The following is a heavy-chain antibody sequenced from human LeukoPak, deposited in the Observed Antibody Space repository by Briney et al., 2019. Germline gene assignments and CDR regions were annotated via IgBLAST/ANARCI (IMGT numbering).Heavy chain of an antibody. CDR1: GGTFSSYA. CDR3: GRDPRLGIRGYTYGYIDY. V-gene: IGHV7-4-1*02. CDR2: INTNTGNP. J-gene: IGHJ4*02. Sequence: SVKVSCKASGGTFSSYAISWVRQAPGQGLEWMGWINTNTGNPTYAQGFTGRYVFSLDTSVSTAYLQISGLTADDTAVYFCGRDPRLGIRGYTYGYIDYWGQGTLVTVSS. D-gene: IGHD5-18*01.